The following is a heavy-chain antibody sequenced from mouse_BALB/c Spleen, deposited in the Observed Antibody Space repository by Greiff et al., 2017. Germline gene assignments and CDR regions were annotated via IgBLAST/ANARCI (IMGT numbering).Heavy chain of an antibody. CDR3: SRSIDYYDSSSDYYAMDY. CDR1: GYTFTDYA. CDR2: ISTYYGNT. Sequence: QVQLKQSGPELVRPGVSVKISCKGSGYTFTDYAMHWVKQSHAKSLEWIGVISTYYGNTNYNQKFKGKATMTVDKSSSTAYMELARLTSEDSAIYYCSRSIDYYDSSSDYYAMDYWGQGTSVTVSS. V-gene: IGHV1-67*01. J-gene: IGHJ4*01. D-gene: IGHD1-1*01.